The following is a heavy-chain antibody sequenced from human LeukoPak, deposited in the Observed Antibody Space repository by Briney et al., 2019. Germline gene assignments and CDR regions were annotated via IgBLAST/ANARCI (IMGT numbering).Heavy chain of an antibody. CDR2: IYSGGST. Sequence: PGGSLRLSCAVSGFTVTTNYMSWVRQAPGKGLEWVSVIYSGGSTYYADSVKGRFTISRDNSKNTLYLQMSSLRAEDTAVYYCAKDIRSSGWSKYSDYWGQGTLVTVSS. V-gene: IGHV3-53*01. CDR3: AKDIRSSGWSKYSDY. D-gene: IGHD6-19*01. CDR1: GFTVTTNY. J-gene: IGHJ4*02.